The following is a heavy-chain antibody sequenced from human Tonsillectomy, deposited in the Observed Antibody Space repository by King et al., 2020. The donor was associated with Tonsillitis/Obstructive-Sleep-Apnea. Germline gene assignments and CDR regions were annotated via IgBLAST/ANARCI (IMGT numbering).Heavy chain of an antibody. J-gene: IGHJ4*02. V-gene: IGHV1-18*01. CDR3: ARDSMSHYFDGSGYHTFDY. CDR2: ISAYNGNT. D-gene: IGHD3-22*01. Sequence: QLVQSGAEVKKPGASVKVSCKASGYTFSSYGISWVRQAPGQGLEWMGWISAYNGNTNYAQKLQGRVTMTTDTSTSTAYMEVRSLRSDDTAVYYCARDSMSHYFDGSGYHTFDYWGQGTLVTVSS. CDR1: GYTFSSYG.